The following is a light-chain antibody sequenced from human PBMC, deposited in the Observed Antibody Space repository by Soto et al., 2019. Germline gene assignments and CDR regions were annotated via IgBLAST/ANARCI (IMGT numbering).Light chain of an antibody. CDR2: EDT. Sequence: QSALTQPASVSGSPGQSITISCTGTSNDVGFYTLVSWYQHHPGRAPKLLIYEDTKRPSGVSNRFSASKSGNTASLTISNLQPEDEAHYFCCSYAGSTTLFVFPTGTKVTVL. J-gene: IGLJ1*01. CDR1: SNDVGFYTL. CDR3: CSYAGSTTLFV. V-gene: IGLV2-23*01.